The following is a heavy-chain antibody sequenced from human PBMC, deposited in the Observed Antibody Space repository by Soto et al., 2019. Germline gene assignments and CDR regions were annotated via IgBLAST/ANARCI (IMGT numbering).Heavy chain of an antibody. CDR3: AKDGGYRSGWKDY. D-gene: IGHD6-19*01. V-gene: IGHV3-11*01. CDR2: ISSSGSTI. CDR1: GFTFSDYY. Sequence: QVQLVESGGGLVKPGGSLRLSCAASGFTFSDYYMSWILQAPGKGLEWVSYISSSGSTIYYGDSVQGRFTISSDNAKNSLYLQMNRLRAEHTDVYYCAKDGGYRSGWKDYCGQGTLVTFSS. J-gene: IGHJ4*02.